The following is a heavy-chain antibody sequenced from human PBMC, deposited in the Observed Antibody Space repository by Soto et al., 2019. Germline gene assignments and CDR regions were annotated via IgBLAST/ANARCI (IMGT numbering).Heavy chain of an antibody. Sequence: VASVKVSCKASGYTFTSYDINWVRQATGQGLEWMGWMNPNSGNTGYAQKFQGRVTMTRNTSISTAYMELSSLRSEDTAVYYCARALVVVVAATPHDAFDIWGQGTMVTVSS. CDR2: MNPNSGNT. CDR1: GYTFTSYD. D-gene: IGHD2-15*01. J-gene: IGHJ3*02. V-gene: IGHV1-8*01. CDR3: ARALVVVVAATPHDAFDI.